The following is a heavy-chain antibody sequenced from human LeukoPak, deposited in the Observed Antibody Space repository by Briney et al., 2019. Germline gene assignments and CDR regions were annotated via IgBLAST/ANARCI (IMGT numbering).Heavy chain of an antibody. CDR3: ARHAIYSGDYSFWFDP. V-gene: IGHV4-59*08. CDR1: GGSVTTYY. Sequence: PSETLSLTCTVSGGSVTTYYWSWIRQPPGKGLEWIAYIYNRGSANYNPSLKSRVTISVDTPKNQVSLRLSSVTAADTAVYYCARHAIYSGDYSFWFDPWGLGTLVTVSS. J-gene: IGHJ5*02. CDR2: IYNRGSA. D-gene: IGHD1-26*01.